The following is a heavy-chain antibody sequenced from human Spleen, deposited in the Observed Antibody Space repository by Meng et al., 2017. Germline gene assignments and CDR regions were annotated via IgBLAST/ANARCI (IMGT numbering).Heavy chain of an antibody. J-gene: IGHJ4*02. D-gene: IGHD3-22*01. V-gene: IGHV1-18*04. Sequence: ASVKVSCKASGYTFTGYYMHWVRQAPGQGLEWMGWISASNGRTNYAQKLQSRLTVTTDTSTSTAYMELRSLTSDDTAVYYCARDGYDSSGKEIFHWGQGTLVTVSS. CDR3: ARDGYDSSGKEIFH. CDR1: GYTFTGYY. CDR2: ISASNGRT.